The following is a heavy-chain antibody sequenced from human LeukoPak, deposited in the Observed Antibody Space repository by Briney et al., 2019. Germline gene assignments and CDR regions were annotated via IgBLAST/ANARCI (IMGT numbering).Heavy chain of an antibody. CDR2: IIPIFGTA. D-gene: IGHD3-22*01. CDR1: GGTFSSYA. J-gene: IGHJ4*02. Sequence: SVKVSCKASGGTFSSYAISWVRQAPGQGLEWMGGIIPIFGTANYAQKFQGRATITADESTSTAYMELSSLRSEDTAVYYCARVLGYYDSSGPGDDYWGQGTLVTVSS. CDR3: ARVLGYYDSSGPGDDY. V-gene: IGHV1-69*13.